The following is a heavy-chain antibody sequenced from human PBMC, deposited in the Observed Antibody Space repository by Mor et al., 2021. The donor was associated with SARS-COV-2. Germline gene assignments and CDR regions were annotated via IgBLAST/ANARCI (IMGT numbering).Heavy chain of an antibody. V-gene: IGHV2-5*01. D-gene: IGHD1-26*01. Sequence: GDKRYSPSLRSRLTIAKDTSKNQVVLTLTNMDPVDTATYYCAHQIVGATMFDYWGQGTLVTVSS. CDR2: GDK. CDR3: AHQIVGATMFDY. J-gene: IGHJ4*02.